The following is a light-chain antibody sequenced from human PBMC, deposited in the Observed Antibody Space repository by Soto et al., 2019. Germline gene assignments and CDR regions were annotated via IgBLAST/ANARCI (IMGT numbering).Light chain of an antibody. CDR1: QAINNY. CDR2: AAS. J-gene: IGKJ4*01. CDR3: QKYDSVLLI. V-gene: IGKV1-27*01. Sequence: DIQMTQSPSSLSASVGDRVTITCRASQAINNYVAWYQQKPGQCPQLLIYAASTLQSGVPSRFSGSGSGTDFTLTISSLQPEDVATYYYQKYDSVLLIFGGGTKVEVK.